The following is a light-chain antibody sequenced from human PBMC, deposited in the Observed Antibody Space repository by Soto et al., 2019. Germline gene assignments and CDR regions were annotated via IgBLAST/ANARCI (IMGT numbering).Light chain of an antibody. Sequence: EIFMTQSPATLSVSPGERVILSCRASQSVGSTLAWYQRKPGQAPRLLIRGASTRATGVPARFSGSGTGTEFTLTISRLQDEDFAVYYRQQYSTPLTFGGGTTLEIK. J-gene: IGKJ4*02. V-gene: IGKV3-15*01. CDR2: GAS. CDR1: QSVGST. CDR3: QQYSTPLT.